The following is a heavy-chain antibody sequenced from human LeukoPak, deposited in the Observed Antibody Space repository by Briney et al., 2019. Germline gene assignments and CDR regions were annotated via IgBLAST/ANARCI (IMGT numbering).Heavy chain of an antibody. CDR3: ARDVAPVPAFYYYGMDV. CDR1: GFTFSSNV. D-gene: IGHD2-2*01. CDR2: IPASGGST. Sequence: GGSLRLSCVASGFTFSSNVMIWVRQAPGKGLEWVSSIPASGGSTHYADSVKGRFTISRDNAKNSLYLQMNSLRAEDTAVYYCARDVAPVPAFYYYGMDVWGQGTTVTVSS. J-gene: IGHJ6*02. V-gene: IGHV3-23*01.